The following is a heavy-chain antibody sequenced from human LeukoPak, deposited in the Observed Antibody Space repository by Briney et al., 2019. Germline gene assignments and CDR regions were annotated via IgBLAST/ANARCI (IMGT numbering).Heavy chain of an antibody. CDR1: GGSFSGYY. J-gene: IGHJ4*02. Sequence: SETLSLTCAVYGGSFSGYYWSWIRQPPGKGLEWIGEINHSGGTNYNPSLKSRVTISLDTSKNHFSLKLTSVTAADTAVYYCARTPDDSSGYIDYWGQGTLVTVSS. D-gene: IGHD3-22*01. CDR3: ARTPDDSSGYIDY. CDR2: INHSGGT. V-gene: IGHV4-34*01.